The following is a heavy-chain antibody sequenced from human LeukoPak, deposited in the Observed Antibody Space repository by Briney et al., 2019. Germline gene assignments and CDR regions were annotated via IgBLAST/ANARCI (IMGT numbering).Heavy chain of an antibody. Sequence: TSETLSLTCTVSGGSISSSSYYWGWIRQPPGKGLEWIRSIYYSGSTYYNPSLKSRVTISVDTSKNQFSLKLSSVTAADTAVYYCARREESGFDPWGQGTLVTVSS. V-gene: IGHV4-39*01. CDR3: ARREESGFDP. J-gene: IGHJ5*02. CDR2: IYYSGST. D-gene: IGHD1-26*01. CDR1: GGSISSSSYY.